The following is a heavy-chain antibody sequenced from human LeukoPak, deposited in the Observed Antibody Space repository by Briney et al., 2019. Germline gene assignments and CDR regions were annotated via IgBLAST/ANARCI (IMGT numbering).Heavy chain of an antibody. V-gene: IGHV1-18*01. CDR1: GYTFTSYG. J-gene: IGHJ4*02. Sequence: GASVKVSCXASGYTFTSYGISWVRRAPGQGLEWMGWISAYNGNTNYAQKLQGRVTMTTDTSTSTAYMELRSLRSDDTAVYYCARLGYYYDSSGYYFDYWGQGTLVTVSS. CDR2: ISAYNGNT. CDR3: ARLGYYYDSSGYYFDY. D-gene: IGHD3-22*01.